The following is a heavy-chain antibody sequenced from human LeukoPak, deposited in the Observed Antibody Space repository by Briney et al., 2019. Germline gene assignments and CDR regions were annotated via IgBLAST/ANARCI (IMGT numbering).Heavy chain of an antibody. CDR3: ARGGGRWLQPGTRGIDY. J-gene: IGHJ4*02. CDR2: INHSGST. D-gene: IGHD5-24*01. CDR1: GFRFSNFA. V-gene: IGHV4-34*01. Sequence: GSLRLSCAASGFRFSNFAMSWIRQPPGKGLEWIGEINHSGSTNYNPSLKSRVTISVDTSKNQFSLKLSSVTAADTAVYYCARGGGRWLQPGTRGIDYWGQGTLVTVSS.